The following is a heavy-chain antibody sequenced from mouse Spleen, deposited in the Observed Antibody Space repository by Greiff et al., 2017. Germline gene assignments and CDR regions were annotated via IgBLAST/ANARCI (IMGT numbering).Heavy chain of an antibody. CDR1: GYTFTSYD. CDR2: IYPRDGST. V-gene: IGHV1-85*01. D-gene: IGHD4-1*01. J-gene: IGHJ1*01. Sequence: VQLVESGPELVKPGASVKLSCKASGYTFTSYDINWVKQRPGQGLEWIGWIYPRDGSTKYNEKFKGKATLTVDTSSSTAYMELHSLTSEDSAVYFCARGLTGTSWYFDVWGAGTTVTVSS. CDR3: ARGLTGTSWYFDV.